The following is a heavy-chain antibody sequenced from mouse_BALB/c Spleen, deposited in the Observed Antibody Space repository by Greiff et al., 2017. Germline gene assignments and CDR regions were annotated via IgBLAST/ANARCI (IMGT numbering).Heavy chain of an antibody. J-gene: IGHJ4*01. CDR3: ARNSGLLVYAMDY. CDR1: GFSLTSYG. Sequence: QVQLQQSGPGLVQPSQSLSITCTVSGFSLTSYGVHWVRQSPGKGLEWLGVIWSGGSTDYNAAFISRLSISKDNSKSQVFFKMNSLQANDTAIYCCARNSGLLVYAMDYWGQGTSVTVSS. CDR2: IWSGGST. D-gene: IGHD2-3*01. V-gene: IGHV2-2*02.